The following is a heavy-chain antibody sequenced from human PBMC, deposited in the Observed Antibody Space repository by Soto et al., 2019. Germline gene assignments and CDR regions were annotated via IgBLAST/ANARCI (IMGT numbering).Heavy chain of an antibody. V-gene: IGHV3-9*01. CDR3: AKDRGLVLSFDFDY. D-gene: IGHD6-19*01. J-gene: IGHJ4*02. CDR1: GFTFDDYA. Sequence: GGSLRLSCAASGFTFDDYAMHWVRQAPGKGLEWVSGISWNSGSIGYADSVKGRFTISRDNAKNSLYLQMNSLRAEDTALYYCAKDRGLVLSFDFDYWGQGTLVTVSS. CDR2: ISWNSGSI.